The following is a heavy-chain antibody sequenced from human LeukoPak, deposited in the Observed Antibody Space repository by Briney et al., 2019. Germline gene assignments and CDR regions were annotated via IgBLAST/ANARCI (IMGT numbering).Heavy chain of an antibody. V-gene: IGHV5-51*01. Sequence: GESLKMSCKWSGYRFTIYSIVWVRQMPGKGPDWMENIYPGDSDTRYNPSFQSHVTISPDKSISTPYLQWSRVKASDTGMYYCAIAGDSSTSCYRCFGYWGLGNLVTVSS. CDR2: IYPGDSDT. CDR1: GYRFTIYS. D-gene: IGHD2-2*02. J-gene: IGHJ4*02. CDR3: AIAGDSSTSCYRCFGY.